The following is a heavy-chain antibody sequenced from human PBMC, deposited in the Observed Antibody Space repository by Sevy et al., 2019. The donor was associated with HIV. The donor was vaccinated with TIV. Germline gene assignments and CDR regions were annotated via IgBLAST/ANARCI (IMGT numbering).Heavy chain of an antibody. D-gene: IGHD3-9*01. V-gene: IGHV3-30*02. CDR3: ASDILTGSDY. CDR1: GFTFSSYG. CDR2: IFHDGSDE. Sequence: GGSLRLSCAASGFTFSSYGFHWVRQAPGKGLEWVSFIFHDGSDEYYADFVKGRFTISRDNSKSTLYLQMNSLRTEDTAVYYCASDILTGSDYWGQRTLVTVSS. J-gene: IGHJ4*02.